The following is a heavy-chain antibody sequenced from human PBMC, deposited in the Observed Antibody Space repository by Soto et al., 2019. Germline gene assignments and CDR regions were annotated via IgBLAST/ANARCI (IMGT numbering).Heavy chain of an antibody. Sequence: SETLSLTCTVSGGSISSGGYYWSWIRHHPGNGLEWIGYIYYSGSTYYNPSLKSRVTISVDTSKNQFSLKLSSVTAADTAVYYCARDSLLRFGELLEYHNGMDVWGAGTTLTV. J-gene: IGHJ6*02. CDR3: ARDSLLRFGELLEYHNGMDV. CDR1: GGSISSGGYY. D-gene: IGHD3-10*01. V-gene: IGHV4-31*03. CDR2: IYYSGST.